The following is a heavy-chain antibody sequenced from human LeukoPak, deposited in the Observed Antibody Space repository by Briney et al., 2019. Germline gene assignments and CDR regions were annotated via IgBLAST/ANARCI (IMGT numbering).Heavy chain of an antibody. CDR2: IYHSGST. CDR3: ARVWGLIN. CDR1: GHSISSGYY. D-gene: IGHD2-21*01. J-gene: IGHJ4*02. Sequence: SETLSLTCTVSGHSISSGYYWGWIRQPPGKGLEWIGSIYHSGSTYYNPSLKSRVTISVDTSKNQFSLKLSSVTAADTAVYYCARVWGLINWGQGTLVTVSS. V-gene: IGHV4-38-2*02.